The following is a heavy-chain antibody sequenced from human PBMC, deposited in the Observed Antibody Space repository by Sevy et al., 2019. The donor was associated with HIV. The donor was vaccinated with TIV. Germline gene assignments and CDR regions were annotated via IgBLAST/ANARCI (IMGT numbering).Heavy chain of an antibody. CDR2: INPNSGGT. CDR3: ARLPGIAAAGTPPNDYYYYGMDV. CDR1: GYTFTGYY. D-gene: IGHD6-13*01. J-gene: IGHJ6*02. Sequence: ASVKVSCKASGYTFTGYYMHWVRQAPGQGLEWMGWINPNSGGTNYSQKFQGRVTMTRDTSISTAYMELSRLRSDDTAVYYCARLPGIAAAGTPPNDYYYYGMDVWGQGTTVTVSS. V-gene: IGHV1-2*02.